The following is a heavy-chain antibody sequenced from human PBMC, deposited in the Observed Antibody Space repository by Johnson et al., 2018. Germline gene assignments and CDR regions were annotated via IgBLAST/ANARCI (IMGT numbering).Heavy chain of an antibody. CDR1: DFSFSNAW. J-gene: IGHJ1*01. V-gene: IGHV3-15*07. CDR2: VKIKVHGEPT. CDR3: TAHAPFHH. Sequence: VQLVESGGGLVEPXGSLRLSCKSSDFSFSNAWMDWVRQAPGKGLEWVARVKIKVHGEPTDYAAAVKGRFTISRDDSKDTLYLQKNSRKTEDTAVYYGTAHAPFHHWGQGTLITVSS.